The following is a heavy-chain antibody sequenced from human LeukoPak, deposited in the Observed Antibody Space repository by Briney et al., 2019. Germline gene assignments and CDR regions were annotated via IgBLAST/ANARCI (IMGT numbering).Heavy chain of an antibody. CDR2: IYYSGST. V-gene: IGHV4-59*01. Sequence: PSETLSLTCTVSGGSISSYYWSWIRQPPGKGLEWIGYIYYSGSTNYNPSLKSRVTISVDTSKNQFSLKLSSVTAADTAVYYCARGFRFRGPWFDPWGQGTLATVSS. J-gene: IGHJ5*02. CDR3: ARGFRFRGPWFDP. CDR1: GGSISSYY.